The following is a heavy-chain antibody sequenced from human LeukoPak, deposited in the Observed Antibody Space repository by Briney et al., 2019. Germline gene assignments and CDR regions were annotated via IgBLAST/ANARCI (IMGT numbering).Heavy chain of an antibody. J-gene: IGHJ4*02. CDR1: GFTFSSYA. CDR3: AKDKGREGDY. CDR2: ISSGGSTI. V-gene: IGHV3-48*03. D-gene: IGHD1-26*01. Sequence: PGGSLRLSCAASGFTFSSYAMNWVRQAPGKGLERVSYISSGGSTIYYADSVKGRFTNSRDNSKNTLYLQMNSLRVEDTAVYYCAKDKGREGDYWGQGSLVTVSS.